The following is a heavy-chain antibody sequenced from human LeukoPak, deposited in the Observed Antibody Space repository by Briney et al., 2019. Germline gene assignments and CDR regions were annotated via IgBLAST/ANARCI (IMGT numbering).Heavy chain of an antibody. CDR3: ARHLEYSSSYYFDY. J-gene: IGHJ4*02. CDR2: IIPIFGTA. CDR1: GGTFSSYA. Sequence: ASVKVSCKAPGGTFSSYAISWVRQAPGQGLEWMGGIIPIFGTANYAQKFQGRVTITTDESMSTAYMELSSLRSEDTAVYYCARHLEYSSSYYFDYWGQGTLVTVSP. D-gene: IGHD6-6*01. V-gene: IGHV1-69*05.